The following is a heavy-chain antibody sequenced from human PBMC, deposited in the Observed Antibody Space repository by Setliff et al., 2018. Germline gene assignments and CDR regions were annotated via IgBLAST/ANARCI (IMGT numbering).Heavy chain of an antibody. J-gene: IGHJ4*02. D-gene: IGHD1-26*01. CDR1: GFTFSSYA. CDR2: IRYDGSNK. V-gene: IGHV3-30*02. Sequence: PGGSLRLSCAASGFTFSSYAMHWVRQAPGKGLEWVAFIRYDGSNKYYADSVKGRFTISRDNSKNTLYLQMNSLRAEDTAVYYCMNWDGAFWGRGTLVTVSS. CDR3: MNWDGAF.